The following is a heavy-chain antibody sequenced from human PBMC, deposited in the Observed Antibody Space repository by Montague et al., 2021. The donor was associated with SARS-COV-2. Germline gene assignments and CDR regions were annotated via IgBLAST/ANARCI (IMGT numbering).Heavy chain of an antibody. V-gene: IGHV1-24*01. J-gene: IGHJ5*02. Sequence: SVKVSCKVSGYTLTDLSMHWVRQAPGKGLEWMGGFDPEDGETIYAQKFQGRVTMTEDTSTDTAYMELSSLRSEDTAVYYCATGPGIAAAGTNWFDPWGQGTLVTVSS. CDR1: GYTLTDLS. CDR2: FDPEDGET. CDR3: ATGPGIAAAGTNWFDP. D-gene: IGHD6-13*01.